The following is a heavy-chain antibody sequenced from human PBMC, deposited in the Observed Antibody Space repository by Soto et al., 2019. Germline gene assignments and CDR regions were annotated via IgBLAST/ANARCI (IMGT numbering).Heavy chain of an antibody. Sequence: EVQLVESGGGLVQPGRSLRLSCAASGFTFDDYAMHWVRQAPGKGLEWVSGISWNSGSIGYADSVKGRLTISRDNAKNSPYLQMNSLRAEDTALYYCATAFNWGGGYYYYGMDVWGQGTTVTVSS. CDR3: ATAFNWGGGYYYYGMDV. D-gene: IGHD7-27*01. V-gene: IGHV3-9*01. CDR2: ISWNSGSI. CDR1: GFTFDDYA. J-gene: IGHJ6*02.